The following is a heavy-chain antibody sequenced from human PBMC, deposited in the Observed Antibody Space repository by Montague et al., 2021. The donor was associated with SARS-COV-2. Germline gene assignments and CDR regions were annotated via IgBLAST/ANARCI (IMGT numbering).Heavy chain of an antibody. Sequence: TLSLTCTVSGGSISSGSYYWSWIRQPAGKGLEWIGRIYTSGSTNYNPSLKSRVTISIDTSKEQFSLKLSSVTAADTAVYYCARAAYTGGWYGVNYFDYWGQGTLVTVSS. D-gene: IGHD6-19*01. CDR3: ARAAYTGGWYGVNYFDY. J-gene: IGHJ4*02. CDR1: GGSISSGSYY. V-gene: IGHV4-61*02. CDR2: IYTSGST.